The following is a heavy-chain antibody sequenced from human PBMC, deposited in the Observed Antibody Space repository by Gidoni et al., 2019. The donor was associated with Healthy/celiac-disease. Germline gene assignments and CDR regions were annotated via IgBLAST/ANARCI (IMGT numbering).Heavy chain of an antibody. Sequence: EVQLVESGGGLVKPGGSLRLSCAASGFTFSSYRMNWVRQAPGKGLEWVSSISSSSSYIYYADSVKVRFTISRDNAKNSLYLQMNSLRAEDTAVYYCARDGANYDYVWGSRPSFDYWGQGTLVTVSS. CDR1: GFTFSSYR. J-gene: IGHJ4*02. D-gene: IGHD3-16*01. CDR3: ARDGANYDYVWGSRPSFDY. CDR2: ISSSSSYI. V-gene: IGHV3-21*01.